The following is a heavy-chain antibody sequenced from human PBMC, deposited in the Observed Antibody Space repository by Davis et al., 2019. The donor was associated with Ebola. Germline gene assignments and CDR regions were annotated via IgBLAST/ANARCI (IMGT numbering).Heavy chain of an antibody. CDR3: ARELGGVAAQSDGDY. CDR2: IIPILGIA. J-gene: IGHJ4*02. CDR1: GGTFSSYT. Sequence: SVKVSCKASGGTFSSYTISWVRQAPGQGLEWMGRIIPILGIANYAQKFQGRVTITADKSTSTAYMELSSLRSEDTVVYYCARELGGVAAQSDGDYWGQGTLVTVSS. V-gene: IGHV1-69*04. D-gene: IGHD6-6*01.